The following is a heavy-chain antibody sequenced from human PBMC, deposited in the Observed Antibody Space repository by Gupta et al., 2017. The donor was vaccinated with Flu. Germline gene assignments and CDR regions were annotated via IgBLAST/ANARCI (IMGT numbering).Heavy chain of an antibody. CDR3: AKDKSITGSGDY. D-gene: IGHD1-20*01. CDR2: ISWNSGSI. Sequence: EVQLVESGGGLVQPGRSLRLSCAAAGFTFDDYAMHWVRQAPGKGLEWVSSISWNSGSIGYADSVKGRFTISRDNAKNSLYLQMNSLRAEDTALYYCAKDKSITGSGDYWGQGTLVTVSS. J-gene: IGHJ4*02. V-gene: IGHV3-9*01. CDR1: GFTFDDYA.